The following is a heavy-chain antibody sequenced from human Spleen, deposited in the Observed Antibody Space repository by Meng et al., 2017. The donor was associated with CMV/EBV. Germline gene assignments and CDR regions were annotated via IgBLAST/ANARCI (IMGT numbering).Heavy chain of an antibody. CDR1: NAGYS. CDR2: VFYNWIT. J-gene: IGHJ4*02. V-gene: IGHV4-31*01. Sequence: NAGYSCSCIRQHPGKPPEWIGCVFYNWITSYTPSPNRPLTIGVDTSNTQFSPRLTSVTAADTPVYYCARAYYFDAGLYATPLNFDYWGQGTLVTVSS. CDR3: ARAYYFDAGLYATPLNFDY. D-gene: IGHD3-22*01.